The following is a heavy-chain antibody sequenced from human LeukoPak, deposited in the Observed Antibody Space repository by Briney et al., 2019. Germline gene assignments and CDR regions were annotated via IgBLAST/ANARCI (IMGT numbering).Heavy chain of an antibody. V-gene: IGHV3-30-3*01. D-gene: IGHD6-19*01. Sequence: GGSLRLSCAASGFTFSSYAMHWVRQAPGKGLEWVAVISYDGSNKYYADSVKGRFTISSDNSKNTLYLQMNSLRAEDTAVYYCATTPYSSGWAFDYWGQGTLVTVSS. CDR3: ATTPYSSGWAFDY. CDR1: GFTFSSYA. CDR2: ISYDGSNK. J-gene: IGHJ4*02.